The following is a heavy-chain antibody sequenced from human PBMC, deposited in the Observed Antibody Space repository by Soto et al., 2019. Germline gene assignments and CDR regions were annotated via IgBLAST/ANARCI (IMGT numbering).Heavy chain of an antibody. CDR1: GFSLSTSGMC. CDR2: IDWDDDK. CDR3: ARIVRKMATIKGVNWFDP. D-gene: IGHD5-12*01. Sequence: SGPTLVNPTQTLTLTCTFSGFSLSTSGMCVSWIRQPPGKALEWLARIDWDDDKYYSTSLKTRLTISKDTSKNQVVLRLINMDPLDTATYYCARIVRKMATIKGVNWFDPWGQGTLVTVSS. V-gene: IGHV2-70*11. J-gene: IGHJ5*02.